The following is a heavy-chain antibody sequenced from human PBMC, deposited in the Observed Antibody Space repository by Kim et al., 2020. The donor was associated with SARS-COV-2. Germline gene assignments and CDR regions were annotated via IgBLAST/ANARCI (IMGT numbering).Heavy chain of an antibody. CDR3: ARDCSSTLKTGRSRPPLNWFDP. D-gene: IGHD2-2*01. V-gene: IGHV3-7*01. Sequence: GGSLRLSCAASGFTFSSYWMSWVRQAPGKGLEWVANIKQDGSEKYYVDSVKGRFTISRDNAKNSLYLQMNSLRAEDTAVYYCARDCSSTLKTGRSRPPLNWFDPWGQGTLVTVSS. J-gene: IGHJ5*02. CDR2: IKQDGSEK. CDR1: GFTFSSYW.